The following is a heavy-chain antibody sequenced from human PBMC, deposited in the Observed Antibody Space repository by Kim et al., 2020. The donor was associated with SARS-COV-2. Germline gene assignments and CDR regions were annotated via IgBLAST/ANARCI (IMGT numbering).Heavy chain of an antibody. V-gene: IGHV3-11*01. CDR3: ARDGRRHYYGSGSYIEDNWFDP. CDR2: ISSSGSTI. D-gene: IGHD3-10*01. J-gene: IGHJ5*02. Sequence: GGSLRLSCAASGFTFSDYYMSWIRQAPGKGLEWVSYISSSGSTIYYADSVKGRFTISRDNAKNSLYLQMNSLRAEDTAVYYCARDGRRHYYGSGSYIEDNWFDPWGQGTLVTVSS. CDR1: GFTFSDYY.